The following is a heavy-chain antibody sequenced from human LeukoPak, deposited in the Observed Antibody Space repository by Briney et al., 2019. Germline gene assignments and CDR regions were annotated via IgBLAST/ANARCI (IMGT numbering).Heavy chain of an antibody. CDR3: ARGSTYYYGMDV. CDR1: GFTFSSYE. CDR2: ISSSGTTI. J-gene: IGHJ6*02. Sequence: GGSLRLSCVASGFTFSSYEMNWVRQAPGKGLEWVSYISSSGTTIYYADSVKGRFTIFRDSAKNSLYLQMNSLRAEDTAVYYCARGSTYYYGMDVWGQGTTVTVSS. V-gene: IGHV3-48*03.